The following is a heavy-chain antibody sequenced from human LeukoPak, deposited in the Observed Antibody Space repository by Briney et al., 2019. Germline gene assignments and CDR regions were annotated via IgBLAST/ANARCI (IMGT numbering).Heavy chain of an antibody. V-gene: IGHV3-30*18. J-gene: IGHJ6*02. CDR1: GFTFSSYG. CDR3: EKDRRYYGSGSYPYSYYYYGMDV. CDR2: ISYDGSNK. Sequence: GGSLRLSCAASGFTFSSYGMHWVRQAPGKGLEWVAVISYDGSNKYYADSVKGRFTISRDNSKNTLYLQMNSLRAEDTAVYYCEKDRRYYGSGSYPYSYYYYGMDVWGQGTTVTVSS. D-gene: IGHD3-10*01.